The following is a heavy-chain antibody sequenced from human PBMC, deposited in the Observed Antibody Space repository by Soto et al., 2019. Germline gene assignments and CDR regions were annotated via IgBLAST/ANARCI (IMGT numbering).Heavy chain of an antibody. CDR3: VRGRSYSVYDF. CDR1: GGSISGHS. Sequence: LSLTCTVSGGSISGHSWIWIRQPAGKGLEWVGHIYPSGSTSYNPSLKSRVTMSLDTSNNQFFLNLTSVTTADTAVFFCVRGRSYSVYDFWGPGILVTVSS. D-gene: IGHD5-12*01. CDR2: IYPSGST. J-gene: IGHJ4*02. V-gene: IGHV4-4*07.